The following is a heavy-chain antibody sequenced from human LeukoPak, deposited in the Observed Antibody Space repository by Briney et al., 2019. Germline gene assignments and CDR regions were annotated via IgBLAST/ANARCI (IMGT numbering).Heavy chain of an antibody. CDR1: GFTFSSYS. CDR3: AREGLYSGRNYFDY. Sequence: GGSLRLSCAASGFTFSSYSMNWVRQAPGKGLEWVSSISSSRSYIYYADSVKGRFTISRDNAKNSLYLQMNSLRAEDTAVYYCAREGLYSGRNYFDYWGQGTLVTVSS. J-gene: IGHJ4*02. V-gene: IGHV3-21*01. D-gene: IGHD5-12*01. CDR2: ISSSRSYI.